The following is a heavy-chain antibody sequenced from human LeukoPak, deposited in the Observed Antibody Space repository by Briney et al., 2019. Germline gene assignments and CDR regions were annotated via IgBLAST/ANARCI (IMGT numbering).Heavy chain of an antibody. Sequence: TGGSLRLSWAATGYSFKDYGMHWVRQPPGKGLEWVSAINWNGGGTDYADSVKGRFTIFRDNAKNSLYLQLSSLRPEDTALYYCAKHLTATNTYIFFGLDVWGQGASVTVSS. CDR1: GYSFKDYG. D-gene: IGHD1-26*01. V-gene: IGHV3-9*01. CDR3: AKHLTATNTYIFFGLDV. J-gene: IGHJ6*02. CDR2: INWNGGGT.